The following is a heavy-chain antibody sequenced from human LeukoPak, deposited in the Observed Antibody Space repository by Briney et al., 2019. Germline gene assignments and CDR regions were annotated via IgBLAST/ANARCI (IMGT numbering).Heavy chain of an antibody. CDR3: ARATRQEVVPAAPSYYYYMDV. CDR1: GGSISSYY. D-gene: IGHD2-2*01. Sequence: SETLSLTCTVPGGSISSYYWSWIRQPAGKGLEWIGRIYTSGSTNYNPSLKSRVTMSVDTSKNQFSLKLSSVTAADTAVYYCARATRQEVVPAAPSYYYYMDVWGKGTTVTVSS. J-gene: IGHJ6*03. CDR2: IYTSGST. V-gene: IGHV4-4*07.